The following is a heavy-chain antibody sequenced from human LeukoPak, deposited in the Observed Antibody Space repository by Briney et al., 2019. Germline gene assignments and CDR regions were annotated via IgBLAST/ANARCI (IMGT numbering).Heavy chain of an antibody. CDR2: IYHSGST. CDR1: GGSISSSNW. D-gene: IGHD2-15*01. J-gene: IGHJ4*02. CDR3: AIIGQGGYFDY. Sequence: PSETLSLTCAVSGGSISSSNWWTWVRQPPGKGLGWIGEIYHSGSTNYNPSLKSRVTISVDKSKNKFSLKVNSVTAADTAVYYCAIIGQGGYFDYWGQGTLVTVSS. V-gene: IGHV4-4*02.